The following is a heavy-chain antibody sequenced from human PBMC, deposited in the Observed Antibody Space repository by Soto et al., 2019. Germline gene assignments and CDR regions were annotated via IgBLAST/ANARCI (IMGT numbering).Heavy chain of an antibody. CDR2: INHSGST. CDR1: GGSFSGYY. Sequence: QVQLQQWGAGLLKPSETLSLTCAVYGGSFSGYYWSWIRQPPGKGLEWIGEINHSGSTNYNPSLKSRVTISVDTSKNQFSLKLSSVTAADTAVYYCARGGDWKYYGSGSHPLFDYWGQGTLVTVSS. V-gene: IGHV4-34*01. CDR3: ARGGDWKYYGSGSHPLFDY. D-gene: IGHD3-10*01. J-gene: IGHJ4*02.